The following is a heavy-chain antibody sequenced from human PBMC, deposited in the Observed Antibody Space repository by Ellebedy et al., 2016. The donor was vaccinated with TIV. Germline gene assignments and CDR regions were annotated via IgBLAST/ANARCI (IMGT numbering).Heavy chain of an antibody. J-gene: IGHJ4*02. V-gene: IGHV4-34*01. CDR3: ARGSSHRPAAGRWFDY. CDR2: INHSGST. Sequence: SETLSLTXAVYGGSFSGYYWSWIRQPPGKGLEWIGEINHSGSTNYNPSLKSRVTISVDTSKNQFSLKLSSVTAADTAVYYCARGSSHRPAAGRWFDYWGQGTLVTVSS. CDR1: GGSFSGYY. D-gene: IGHD6-13*01.